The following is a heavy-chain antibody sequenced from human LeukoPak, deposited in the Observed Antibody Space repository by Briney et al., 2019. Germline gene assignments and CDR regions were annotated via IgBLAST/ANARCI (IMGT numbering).Heavy chain of an antibody. CDR3: ATTPRCCSSTSCYTNTWDWYFDL. V-gene: IGHV3-23*01. D-gene: IGHD2-2*02. J-gene: IGHJ2*01. CDR1: GFTFSSYA. Sequence: GGSLRLLCAASGFTFSSYAMSWVRQAPGKGVEWVSAISGSGGSTYYAVSVKGRFTISRDNSKNTLYLQMNSLRAEDTAVYYCATTPRCCSSTSCYTNTWDWYFDLWGRGTLVTVSS. CDR2: ISGSGGST.